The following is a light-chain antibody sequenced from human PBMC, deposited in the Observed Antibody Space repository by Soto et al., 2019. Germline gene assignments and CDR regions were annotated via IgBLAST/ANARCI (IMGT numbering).Light chain of an antibody. Sequence: DIQLTQSPSFLSASVGDRVTITCRASQGISTYLAWYQQKPGRAPKLLIYEASTLQSGVPSRFSGSGSGTEFTLTVSSLQPEDFATYYCQEVTNYPLAFGQGTKVES. J-gene: IGKJ1*01. CDR2: EAS. V-gene: IGKV1-9*01. CDR3: QEVTNYPLA. CDR1: QGISTY.